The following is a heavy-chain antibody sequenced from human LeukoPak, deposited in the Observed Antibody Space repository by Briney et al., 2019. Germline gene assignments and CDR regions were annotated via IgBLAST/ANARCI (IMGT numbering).Heavy chain of an antibody. V-gene: IGHV3-48*03. CDR1: GFTFSSYE. D-gene: IGHD3-10*01. J-gene: IGHJ4*02. Sequence: GGSLRLSCAASGFTFSSYEMNWVRQAPGKGLEWVSYISSSGSTIYYADSVKGRFTISRDNAKNSLYLQMNSLRAEDTAVYYCARSSLWFGIDYWGQGTLVTVSS. CDR3: ARSSLWFGIDY. CDR2: ISSSGSTI.